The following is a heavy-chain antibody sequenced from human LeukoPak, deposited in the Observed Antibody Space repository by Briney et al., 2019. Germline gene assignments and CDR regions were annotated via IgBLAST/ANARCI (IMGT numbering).Heavy chain of an antibody. CDR2: ISGSGGST. CDR1: GFTFSSYA. CDR3: ARRGDYADY. D-gene: IGHD4-17*01. Sequence: GGSLRLSCAASGFTFSSYALSWVRQAPGKGLEWVSSISGSGGSTYYADSVQGRFSISRDNAKNTLYLRMNSLRAEDTAVYYCARRGDYADYCGQRTLVTVSS. J-gene: IGHJ4*02. V-gene: IGHV3-23*01.